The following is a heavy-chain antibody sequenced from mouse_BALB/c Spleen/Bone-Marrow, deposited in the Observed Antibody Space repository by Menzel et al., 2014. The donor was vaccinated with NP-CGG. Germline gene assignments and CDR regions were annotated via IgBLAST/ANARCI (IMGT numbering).Heavy chain of an antibody. CDR1: GFSLTNYG. V-gene: IGHV2-9*02. CDR2: IWAGGST. J-gene: IGHJ4*01. Sequence: QVQLKQSGPGLVAPSQSLSITCTVSGFSLTNYGVHWVRQPPGKGLEWLGVIWAGGSTNYNSALMSRLSISKDNSKSQVFLKMNSLQADDTAMYYCARPYYGLYAMDYWGQGTSVTVSS. D-gene: IGHD1-2*01. CDR3: ARPYYGLYAMDY.